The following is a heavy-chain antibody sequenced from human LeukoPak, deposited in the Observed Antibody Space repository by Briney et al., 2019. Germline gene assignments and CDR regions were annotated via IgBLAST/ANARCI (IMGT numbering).Heavy chain of an antibody. CDR1: GYTFTTYW. V-gene: IGHV5-51*01. CDR3: AGRGTGTTLAFDY. CDR2: VYPADSDT. D-gene: IGHD1-1*01. Sequence: GESLKISCKVSGYTFTTYWIGWVRQMPGKGLEWMGIVYPADSDTRYSPSFQGQVTISVDKSISTAYLQWSSLKASDTAIYYCAGRGTGTTLAFDYWGQGTLVTVSS. J-gene: IGHJ4*02.